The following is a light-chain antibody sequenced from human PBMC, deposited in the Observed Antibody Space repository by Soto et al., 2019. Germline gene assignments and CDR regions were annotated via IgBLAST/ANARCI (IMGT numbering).Light chain of an antibody. CDR3: QQYGSSSWT. V-gene: IGKV3-20*01. J-gene: IGKJ1*01. CDR2: GAC. CDR1: QSVSSSY. Sequence: EILLTQSPCTLSLSPGERATLSCRASQSVSSSYLAWYQQQPGQAPRLLIYGACSRATGIPDRFSGRGSGTVFTLTISILEPEYFAVYCCQQYGSSSWTFGQGTKVDI.